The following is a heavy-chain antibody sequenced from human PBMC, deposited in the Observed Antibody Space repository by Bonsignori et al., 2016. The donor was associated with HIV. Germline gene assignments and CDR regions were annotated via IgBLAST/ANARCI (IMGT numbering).Heavy chain of an antibody. V-gene: IGHV3-21*01. J-gene: IGHJ4*02. Sequence: VRQAPGKGLEWVSSISSSSSYIYYADSVKGRFTISRDNAKNSLYLQMNSLRAEDTAVYYCARAGRARGLLDYWGQGTLVTVSS. CDR2: ISSSSSYI. CDR3: ARAGRARGLLDY. D-gene: IGHD6-13*01.